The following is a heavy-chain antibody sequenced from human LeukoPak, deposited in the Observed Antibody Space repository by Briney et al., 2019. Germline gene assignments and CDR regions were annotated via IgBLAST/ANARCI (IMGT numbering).Heavy chain of an antibody. CDR1: GGTFSSYA. CDR2: IIPILGIA. V-gene: IGHV1-69*04. D-gene: IGHD2-15*01. J-gene: IGHJ5*02. CDR3: AREEMDIVVVVAATGLYNWFDP. Sequence: SVKVSCKASGGTFSSYAISWVRQAPGQGLEWMGRIIPILGIANYAQKFQGRVTITADKSTSTAYMELSSLRSEDTAVYYCAREEMDIVVVVAATGLYNWFDPWGQGTLVTVSS.